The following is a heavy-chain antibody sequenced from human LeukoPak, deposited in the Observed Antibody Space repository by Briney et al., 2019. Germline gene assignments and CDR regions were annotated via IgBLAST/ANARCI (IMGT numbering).Heavy chain of an antibody. D-gene: IGHD2-2*01. V-gene: IGHV3-21*04. Sequence: GGSLRLSCAASGFNFGSYAMNWVCQAPGKGLEWVSSISSGSSFIYYADSVKGRFTISRDNAKNSLYLQMNSLRAEDMALYYCAKDSQGYCSSTSCLDYWGQGTLVTVSS. J-gene: IGHJ4*02. CDR3: AKDSQGYCSSTSCLDY. CDR2: ISSGSSFI. CDR1: GFNFGSYA.